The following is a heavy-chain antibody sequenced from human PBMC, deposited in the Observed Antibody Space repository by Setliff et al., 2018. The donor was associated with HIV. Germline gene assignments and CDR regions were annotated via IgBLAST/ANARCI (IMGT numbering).Heavy chain of an antibody. J-gene: IGHJ6*03. V-gene: IGHV4-59*11. CDR3: AKDGVGATFYYYYYYMDV. D-gene: IGHD1-26*01. CDR1: GGSISSHY. CDR2: IYYSGST. Sequence: PSETLSLTCTVSGGSISSHYWSWIRQPPGKGLEWIGYIYYSGSTNYNPSLKSRVTISVDTSKNTLYLQMNSLRAEDTAVYYCAKDGVGATFYYYYYYMDVWGKGTTVTVSS.